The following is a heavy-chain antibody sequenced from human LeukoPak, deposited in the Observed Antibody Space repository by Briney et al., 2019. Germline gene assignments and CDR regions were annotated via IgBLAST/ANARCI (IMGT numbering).Heavy chain of an antibody. CDR1: GFTFSSYS. V-gene: IGHV3-48*01. J-gene: IGHJ3*02. D-gene: IGHD6-13*01. CDR2: ISSSSSTI. CDR3: ARVSIAAAVDAFDI. Sequence: QSGGSLRLSCAASGFTFSSYSMNWVRQAPGKGLEWVSYISSSSSTIYYADSVKGRFTISRDNAKNSLYLQMNSLRAEDTAVYYCARVSIAAAVDAFDIWGQGTMVTVSS.